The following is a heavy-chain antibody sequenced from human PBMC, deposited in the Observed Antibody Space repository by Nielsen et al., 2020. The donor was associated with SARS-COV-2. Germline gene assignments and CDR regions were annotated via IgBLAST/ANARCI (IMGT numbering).Heavy chain of an antibody. CDR2: IYHSGST. Sequence: SETLSLTCAVSGGSISSSNWWSWVRQPPGKGLEWIGEIYHSGSTNYNPSLKSRVTISVDTSKNQFSLKLSSVTAADTAVYYCARRMAIAAAGRSHRYFDLWGRGTLVTVSS. CDR1: GGSISSSNW. J-gene: IGHJ2*01. CDR3: ARRMAIAAAGRSHRYFDL. D-gene: IGHD6-13*01. V-gene: IGHV4-4*02.